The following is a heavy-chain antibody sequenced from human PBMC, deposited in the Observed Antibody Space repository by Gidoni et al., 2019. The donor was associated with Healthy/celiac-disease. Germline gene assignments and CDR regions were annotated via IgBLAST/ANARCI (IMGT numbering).Heavy chain of an antibody. CDR1: GFIFSNYG. D-gene: IGHD3-10*01. CDR2: ISYDGSNK. Sequence: QVQLVESGGGVVQPGRSLRLSCAASGFIFSNYGIHWLRQAPGKGLEWVAVISYDGSNKYYADSVKGRFTISRDNSKNTLSLQMNSLRAEDTAVYYCAKSSGSGSYCDYWGQGTLVTVSS. J-gene: IGHJ4*02. V-gene: IGHV3-30*18. CDR3: AKSSGSGSYCDY.